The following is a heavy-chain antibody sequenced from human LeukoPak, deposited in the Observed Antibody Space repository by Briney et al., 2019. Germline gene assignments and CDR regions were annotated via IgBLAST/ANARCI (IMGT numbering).Heavy chain of an antibody. CDR2: ISAYNGNT. J-gene: IGHJ4*02. CDR3: ARGRHDYGDERTDY. D-gene: IGHD4-17*01. V-gene: IGHV1-18*01. Sequence: ASVTVSCKASGYTFTSYGISWVRQAPGQGLEWMGWISAYNGNTNYAQKLQGRVTMTTDTSTSTAYMELSSLRSEDTAVYYCARGRHDYGDERTDYWGQGTLVTVSS. CDR1: GYTFTSYG.